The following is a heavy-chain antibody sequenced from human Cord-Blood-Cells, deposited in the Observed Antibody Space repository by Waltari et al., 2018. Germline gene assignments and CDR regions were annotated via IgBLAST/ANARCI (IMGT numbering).Heavy chain of an antibody. CDR2: IYTSGST. V-gene: IGHV4-4*07. J-gene: IGHJ6*03. CDR3: ARGPYYGSGSASYYYYYMDV. CDR1: GGSISSYY. D-gene: IGHD3-10*01. Sequence: QVQLQESGPGLVKPSETLSLTCTVSGGSISSYYWSWIRQPAGKGLEWIGRIYTSGSTNDNPSLKGRVTMSVDTSKNQFSLKLSSVTAADTAVYYCARGPYYGSGSASYYYYYMDVWGKGTTVTVSS.